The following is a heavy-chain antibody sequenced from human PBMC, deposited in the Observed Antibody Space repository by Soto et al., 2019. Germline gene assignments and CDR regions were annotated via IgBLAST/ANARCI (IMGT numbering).Heavy chain of an antibody. CDR3: ARDKLVPAAPGQYYYYGMDV. V-gene: IGHV4-31*03. CDR2: IYYSGST. D-gene: IGHD2-2*01. Sequence: QVQLQESGPGLVKPSQTLSLTCTVSGGSISSGGYYWSWIRQHPGKGLEWIGYIYYSGSTYYNPSLKSRVTRSVDTSKNQFSLKLSSVTAADTAVYYCARDKLVPAAPGQYYYYGMDVWGQGTTVTVSS. CDR1: GGSISSGGYY. J-gene: IGHJ6*02.